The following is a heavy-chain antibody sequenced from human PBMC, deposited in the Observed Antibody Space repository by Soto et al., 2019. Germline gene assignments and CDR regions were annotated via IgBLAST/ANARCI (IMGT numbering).Heavy chain of an antibody. CDR2: IYHSGTT. CDR3: AREDSRWFDP. CDR1: DGSIRSYY. Sequence: SETLSLTCTVSDGSIRSYYWSWIRQSPGKGLEWIGYIYHSGTTSYNPSLKSRVTISINTSENQFSLKLNSVTAADTAVYYCAREDSRWFDPWGQGTLVTVSS. V-gene: IGHV4-59*01. J-gene: IGHJ5*02.